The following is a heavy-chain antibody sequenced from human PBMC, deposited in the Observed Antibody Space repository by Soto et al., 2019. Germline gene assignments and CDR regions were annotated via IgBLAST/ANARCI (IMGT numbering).Heavy chain of an antibody. CDR3: AHSHSANDLFTFDI. CDR1: GFSLSTSGVG. D-gene: IGHD5-12*01. J-gene: IGHJ3*02. Sequence: SGPTLVNPAQTLPLTCTFWGFSLSTSGVGVGWIRQPPGEALEWLALIYSDDDTRSSPSLKSRLTVTKDTSKNQVVLTMTNMDPVDTATYYCAHSHSANDLFTFDIWGQGTMVTVSS. CDR2: IYSDDDT. V-gene: IGHV2-5*02.